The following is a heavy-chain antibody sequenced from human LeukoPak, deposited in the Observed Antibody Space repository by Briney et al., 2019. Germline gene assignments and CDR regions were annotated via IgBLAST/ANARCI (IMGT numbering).Heavy chain of an antibody. Sequence: SETLSLTCTVSGGSISSYYWSWIRQPAGKGLEWIGRIYTSGSTNYNPSLKSRVTMSVDTSKNQFSLKLSSATAADTAVYYCARGYCSSTSCKQYYYYYMDVWGKGTTVTVSS. V-gene: IGHV4-4*07. CDR2: IYTSGST. CDR3: ARGYCSSTSCKQYYYYYMDV. D-gene: IGHD2-2*01. CDR1: GGSISSYY. J-gene: IGHJ6*03.